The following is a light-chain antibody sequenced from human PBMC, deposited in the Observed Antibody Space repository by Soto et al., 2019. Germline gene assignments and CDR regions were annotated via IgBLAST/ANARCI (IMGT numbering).Light chain of an antibody. CDR2: WAS. J-gene: IGKJ4*01. Sequence: DIVMTQSPDSLAVSLGERATINCKSNQSVLYSSNNKNYLAWYQQKPGQPPKLLIYWASTRESGVPDRFSGSGSETDFNLTISSLQAEDVAVYHCQQYYATPSPSFGGGTKVEIK. CDR1: QSVLYSSNNKNY. CDR3: QQYYATPSPS. V-gene: IGKV4-1*01.